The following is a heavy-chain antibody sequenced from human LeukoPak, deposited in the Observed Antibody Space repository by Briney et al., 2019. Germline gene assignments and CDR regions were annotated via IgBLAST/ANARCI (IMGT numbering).Heavy chain of an antibody. CDR3: AKSGYNRFDY. CDR1: GFTFSSYG. CDR2: ISGSGGST. J-gene: IGHJ4*02. Sequence: GGSLRLSCAASGFTFSSYGMSWVRQAPGKGLEWVSAISGSGGSTYYADSVEGRFTISRDNSKNTLYLQMKSLRAEDTAVYYCAKSGYNRFDYWGQGTLVTVSS. D-gene: IGHD5-24*01. V-gene: IGHV3-23*01.